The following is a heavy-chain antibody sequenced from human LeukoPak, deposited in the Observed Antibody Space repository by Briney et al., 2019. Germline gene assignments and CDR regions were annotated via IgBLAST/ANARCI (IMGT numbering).Heavy chain of an antibody. D-gene: IGHD5-18*01. Sequence: ASVKVSCKASGYTFTTYYMHWVRQAPGQGLEWMGIINPSGGSTTYAQNFQGRVTMTRDTSTSAVYMELSSLRSEDTAVYYCATEGRTAMALPAYWGQGTTVTVSS. CDR3: ATEGRTAMALPAY. J-gene: IGHJ6*02. CDR1: GYTFTTYY. V-gene: IGHV1-46*01. CDR2: INPSGGST.